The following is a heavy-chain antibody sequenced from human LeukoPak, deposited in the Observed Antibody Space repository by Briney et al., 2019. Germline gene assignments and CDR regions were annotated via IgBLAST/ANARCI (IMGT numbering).Heavy chain of an antibody. V-gene: IGHV4-39*07. CDR3: AREEMATISY. J-gene: IGHJ4*02. CDR2: IYYSGST. D-gene: IGHD5-24*01. CDR1: GGSIGSSSYY. Sequence: PSETLSLTCTVSGGSIGSSSYYWGWIRQPPGKGLEWIGSIYYSGSTYYNPSLKSRVTISVDTPKNQFSLKLSSVTAADTAVYYCAREEMATISYWGQGTLVTVSS.